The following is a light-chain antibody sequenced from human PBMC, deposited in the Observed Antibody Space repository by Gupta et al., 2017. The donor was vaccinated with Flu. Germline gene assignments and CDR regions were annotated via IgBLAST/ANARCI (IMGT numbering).Light chain of an antibody. CDR1: NSNVGSNN. CDR2: SFN. CDR3: AAWDDSRSVQV. Sequence: QSVLTQPPSASGPPGQKVTISCSGSNSNVGSNNVFWYQQIPGMAPNLLIYSFNQRPSGVPDQFSGSKSGTSASMAISGLRAEDDADYYCAAWDDSRSVQVFGGGTKLTVL. J-gene: IGLJ3*02. V-gene: IGLV1-47*02.